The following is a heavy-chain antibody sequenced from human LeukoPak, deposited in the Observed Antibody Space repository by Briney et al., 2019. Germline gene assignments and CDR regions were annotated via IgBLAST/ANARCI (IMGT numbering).Heavy chain of an antibody. Sequence: SVKVSCKTSGYSFTSFGISWVRQAPGQGLEWMGGIIPIFGTTNYAQKFQGRVSITADESTSTAYMELSSLRSEDTAVYYCARGMVRGVIITSEMYFDYWGQGTLVTVSS. V-gene: IGHV1-69*13. CDR2: IIPIFGTT. CDR1: GYSFTSFG. CDR3: ARGMVRGVIITSEMYFDY. J-gene: IGHJ4*02. D-gene: IGHD3-10*01.